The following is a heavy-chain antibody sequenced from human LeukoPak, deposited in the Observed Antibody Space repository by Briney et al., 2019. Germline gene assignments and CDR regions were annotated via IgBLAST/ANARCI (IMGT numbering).Heavy chain of an antibody. CDR2: INHSGIA. V-gene: IGHV4-34*01. Sequence: SETLSLTCAVYVGSFNVYSWSWIRHPPRKGMEWIGEINHSGIANVNPSLKSRVTISVDPSKNQFSLKVTYGAAADTAVYYCARVGFDVWGRGTLVTVSS. J-gene: IGHJ2*01. CDR1: VGSFNVYS. CDR3: ARVGFDV.